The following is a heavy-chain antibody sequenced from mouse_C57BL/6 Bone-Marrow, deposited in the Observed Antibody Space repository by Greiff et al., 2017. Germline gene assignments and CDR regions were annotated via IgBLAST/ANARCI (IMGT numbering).Heavy chain of an antibody. V-gene: IGHV14-4*01. CDR2: IDPEIGDT. J-gene: IGHJ2*01. CDR3: SSFDSDYFDF. Sequence: EVKLVESGAELVRPGASVKLSCTASGFNIKDDYIHWVKQRPEQGLEWIGWIDPEIGDTEYASKFQGKATITSDTSSNTAYLQLSSLTSEDTAVYYCSSFDSDYFDFWGRGTPLTVAS. CDR1: GFNIKDDY. D-gene: IGHD2-12*01.